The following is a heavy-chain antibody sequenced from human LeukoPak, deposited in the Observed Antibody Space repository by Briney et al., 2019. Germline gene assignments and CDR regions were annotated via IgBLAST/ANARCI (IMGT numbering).Heavy chain of an antibody. Sequence: ASVKVSCKASGYTFTGYYMHWVRQAPGQGREWMGRINPNSSGTNYAHKFQGRVTMTRDTSISTAYMELSRLRSDDTAVYYCARVPKALAKRVFTFGGDNWFDPWGQGTLVTVSS. V-gene: IGHV1-2*06. D-gene: IGHD3-16*01. CDR2: INPNSSGT. CDR3: ARVPKALAKRVFTFGGDNWFDP. J-gene: IGHJ5*02. CDR1: GYTFTGYY.